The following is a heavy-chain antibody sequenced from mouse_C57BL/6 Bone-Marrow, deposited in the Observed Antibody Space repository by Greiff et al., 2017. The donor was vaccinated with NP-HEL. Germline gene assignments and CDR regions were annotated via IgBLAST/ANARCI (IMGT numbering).Heavy chain of an antibody. J-gene: IGHJ2*01. D-gene: IGHD2-4*01. V-gene: IGHV5-6-2*01. CDR2: INSNGGST. CDR3: ARHDYDYFDY. CDR1: GFTFSSYY. Sequence: EVQVVESGGGLVKLGGSLKLSCAASGFTFSSYYMSWVRQTPEKRLELVAAINSNGGSTYYPDTVKGRFTISRDNAKNTLYLQMSSLKSEDTALYYCARHDYDYFDYWGQGTTLTVSS.